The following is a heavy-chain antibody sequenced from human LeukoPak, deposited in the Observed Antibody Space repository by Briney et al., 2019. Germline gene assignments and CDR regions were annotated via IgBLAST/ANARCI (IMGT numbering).Heavy chain of an antibody. CDR3: ARGLELRYYFDY. J-gene: IGHJ4*02. CDR2: ISSSSSYI. CDR1: GFTFSSFS. Sequence: GGSLRLSCAASGFTFSSFSMIWVRQGQGKGRVWVSSISSSSSYIYYADPEKGRFTTSRDNAKNSLYLQMNSLRAEDTAVYYCARGLELRYYFDYWGQGTLVTVSS. V-gene: IGHV3-21*01. D-gene: IGHD1-7*01.